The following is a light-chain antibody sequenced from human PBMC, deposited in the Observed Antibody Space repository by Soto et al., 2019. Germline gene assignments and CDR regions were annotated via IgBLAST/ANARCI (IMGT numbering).Light chain of an antibody. Sequence: QSALTQPASVSGSPGQSITISCTGTSSDVGGYNYVSWYQHHPGKAPKLMIYDVSNRPSGVSNRFSGSKSGNTASLTISGLQAEDEADYYCSSYTNSNTPDVVFGGGTKLTVL. V-gene: IGLV2-14*03. CDR1: SSDVGGYNY. CDR2: DVS. J-gene: IGLJ2*01. CDR3: SSYTNSNTPDVV.